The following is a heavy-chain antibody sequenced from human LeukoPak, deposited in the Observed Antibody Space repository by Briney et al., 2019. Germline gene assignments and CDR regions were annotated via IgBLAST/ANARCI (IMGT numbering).Heavy chain of an antibody. CDR2: INPSGGST. CDR3: ARDSRYFDWLLYAFDI. CDR1: GYTFTSCY. V-gene: IGHV1-46*01. Sequence: ASVKVSCKASGYTFTSCYMHWVRQAPGQGLEWMGIINPSGGSTSYAQKFQGRVTMTRDTSTSTVYMELSSLRSEDTAVYYCARDSRYFDWLLYAFDIWGQGTMVTVSS. D-gene: IGHD3-9*01. J-gene: IGHJ3*02.